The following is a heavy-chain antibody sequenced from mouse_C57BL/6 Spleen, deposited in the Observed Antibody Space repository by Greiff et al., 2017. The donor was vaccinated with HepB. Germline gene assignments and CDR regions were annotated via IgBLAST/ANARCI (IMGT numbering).Heavy chain of an antibody. D-gene: IGHD2-1*01. J-gene: IGHJ3*01. Sequence: QVQLQQSGPELVKPGASVKISCKASGYAFSSSWMNWVKQRPGKGLEWIGRIYPGDGDTNYNGKFKGKATLTADKSSSTAYMQLSSLTSEDSAVYFCARSGGNYEGFAYWGQGTLVTVSA. CDR3: ARSGGNYEGFAY. V-gene: IGHV1-82*01. CDR1: GYAFSSSW. CDR2: IYPGDGDT.